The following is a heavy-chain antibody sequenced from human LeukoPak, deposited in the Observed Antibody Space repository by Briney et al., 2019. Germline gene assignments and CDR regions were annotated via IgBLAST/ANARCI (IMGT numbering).Heavy chain of an antibody. CDR3: TTDLGYGDYSSKIDY. CDR2: IKSKTDGGTT. V-gene: IGHV3-15*01. CDR1: GFTFSNAW. J-gene: IGHJ4*02. Sequence: GGSLRLSCAASGFTFSNAWMSWVRQAPGKGLEWVGRIKSKTDGGTTDYAAPVKGRFTISRDDSKNTLYLQRNSLKTEDTAVYYCTTDLGYGDYSSKIDYWGQGTLVTVSS. D-gene: IGHD4-17*01.